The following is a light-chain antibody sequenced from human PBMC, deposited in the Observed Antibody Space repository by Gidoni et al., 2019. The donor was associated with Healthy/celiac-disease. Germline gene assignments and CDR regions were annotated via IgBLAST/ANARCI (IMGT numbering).Light chain of an antibody. Sequence: SYELTQPPSVSVSPGQTASITCSGDKLGDKYACWYQQKPGQSPVLVIYQDSKPPSGIPERFSGSNSGNTATLTISGTQAMDEADYYCQAWDSSTLWVFGGGTKLTVL. CDR3: QAWDSSTLWV. CDR1: KLGDKY. CDR2: QDS. J-gene: IGLJ3*02. V-gene: IGLV3-1*01.